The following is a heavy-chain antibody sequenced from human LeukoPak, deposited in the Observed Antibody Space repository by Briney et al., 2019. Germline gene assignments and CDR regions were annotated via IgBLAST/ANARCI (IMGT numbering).Heavy chain of an antibody. V-gene: IGHV4-38-2*01. Sequence: SETLSLTCGVSGYFVSSGYYWGWIRQPPGKGLGWIGYIYYSGSTYYSLSLRSRASISIDTSKNKFSLNLNSVTAADTAVYYCATTFGFTAFGGSDSWGQGTLVTVSS. CDR3: ATTFGFTAFGGSDS. D-gene: IGHD3-3*01. CDR1: GYFVSSGYY. CDR2: IYYSGST. J-gene: IGHJ4*02.